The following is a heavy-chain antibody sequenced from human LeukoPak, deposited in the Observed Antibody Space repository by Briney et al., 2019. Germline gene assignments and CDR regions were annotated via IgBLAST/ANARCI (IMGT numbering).Heavy chain of an antibody. CDR1: GFTLSTNA. V-gene: IGHV3-23*01. D-gene: IGHD2-21*02. CDR3: AKDWRGLNVNSYFDY. J-gene: IGHJ4*02. CDR2: ISGSGAST. Sequence: GGSLRLSCLTSGFTLSTNAMSWVRQAPGKGLEWISGISGSGASTYYADSVKGRFTISRDNSKNTLYLQMNSLRAEDTAVYYCAKDWRGLNVNSYFDYWGQGTLVTVSS.